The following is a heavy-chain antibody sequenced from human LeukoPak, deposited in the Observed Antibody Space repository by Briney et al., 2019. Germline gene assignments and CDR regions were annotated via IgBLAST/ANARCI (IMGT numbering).Heavy chain of an antibody. Sequence: GGSLRLSCAASGFTFSSYAMSWVRQAPGKGLEWVSAISGSGGSTYCADSVKGRFTISRDNSKNTLYLQMNSLRAEDTAVYYCAKGRAKVVVTAKDYWGQGTLVTVSS. CDR3: AKGRAKVVVTAKDY. J-gene: IGHJ4*02. CDR1: GFTFSSYA. CDR2: ISGSGGST. D-gene: IGHD2-21*02. V-gene: IGHV3-23*01.